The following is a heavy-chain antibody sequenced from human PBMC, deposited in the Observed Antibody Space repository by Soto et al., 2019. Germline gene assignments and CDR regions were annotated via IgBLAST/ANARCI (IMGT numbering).Heavy chain of an antibody. CDR1: GYTLTELS. CDR2: IIPEDGET. V-gene: IGHV1-24*01. CDR3: ARECIMITFGGVIVYDAFDI. Sequence: ASVKVSCKVSGYTLTELSMHWVRQAPGKGLEWMGGIIPEDGETNYAQKFQGRVTITADKSTSTAYMELSSLRSEDTAVYYCARECIMITFGGVIVYDAFDIWGQGTMVTVSS. D-gene: IGHD3-16*02. J-gene: IGHJ3*02.